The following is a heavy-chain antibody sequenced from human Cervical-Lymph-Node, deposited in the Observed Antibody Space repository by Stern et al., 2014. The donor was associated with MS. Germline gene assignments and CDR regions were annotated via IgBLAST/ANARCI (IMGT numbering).Heavy chain of an antibody. J-gene: IGHJ4*02. CDR2: FNPSGGKT. D-gene: IGHD1-1*01. Sequence: QVQLVQSGAEIRKPGASVKISCEASGYTFTTYYMHWVRQAPGQGLEWVALFNPSGGKTTYAQRFQGRVTVTGDTSTSTVYMELTGLRSEDTAVYYCARVLSLATSDSWGQGTLVIFSS. CDR1: GYTFTTYY. V-gene: IGHV1-46*01. CDR3: ARVLSLATSDS.